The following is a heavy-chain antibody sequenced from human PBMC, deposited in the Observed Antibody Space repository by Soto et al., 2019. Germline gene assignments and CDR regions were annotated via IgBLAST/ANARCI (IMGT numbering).Heavy chain of an antibody. CDR3: ARADIVVVVAAMKAGGFDY. V-gene: IGHV3-33*01. CDR1: GFTFSSYG. J-gene: IGHJ4*02. CDR2: IWYDGSNK. Sequence: QVQLVESGGGVVQPGRSLRLSCAASGFTFSSYGMHWVRQAPGKGLEWVAVIWYDGSNKYYADSVKGRFTISRDNSKNTLYLPMNSLGAEDTAVYYCARADIVVVVAAMKAGGFDYWGQGTLVTVSS. D-gene: IGHD2-15*01.